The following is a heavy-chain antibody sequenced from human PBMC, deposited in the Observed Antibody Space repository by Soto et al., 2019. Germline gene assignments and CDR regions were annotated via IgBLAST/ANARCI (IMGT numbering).Heavy chain of an antibody. J-gene: IGHJ4*02. CDR1: GYSFTNYW. D-gene: IGHD1-7*01. CDR2: IYPGDSDT. CDR3: ASSYNWNSFDY. Sequence: GESLKISCKGSGYSFTNYWIGWVRQMPGKGLEWMGIIYPGDSDTRYSPSFQGQVTISADKYISTAYLQWSSLKASDTAMYYCASSYNWNSFDYWGQGTLVTVSS. V-gene: IGHV5-51*01.